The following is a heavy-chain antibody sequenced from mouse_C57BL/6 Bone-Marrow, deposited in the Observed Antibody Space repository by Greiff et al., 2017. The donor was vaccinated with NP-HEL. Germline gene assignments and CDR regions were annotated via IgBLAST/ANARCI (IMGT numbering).Heavy chain of an antibody. CDR2: IDPEDGEP. CDR1: GFNIKDYY. Sequence: VQLQQSGAELVKPGASVKLSCTASGFNIKDYYMHWVKQRTEQGLEWIGRIDPEDGEPKYAPKFQGKATITADTSSNTAYLQLSSLTSEDTAVYYCAPYDYDEGFAYWGQGTLVTVSA. V-gene: IGHV14-2*01. CDR3: APYDYDEGFAY. D-gene: IGHD2-4*01. J-gene: IGHJ3*01.